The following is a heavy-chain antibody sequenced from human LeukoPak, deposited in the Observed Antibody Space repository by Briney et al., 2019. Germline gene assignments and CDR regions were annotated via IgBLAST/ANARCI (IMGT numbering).Heavy chain of an antibody. CDR3: TRTSPSYYDFWSGDGMDV. CDR1: GFTFSGST. D-gene: IGHD3-3*01. J-gene: IGHJ6*02. V-gene: IGHV3-73*01. Sequence: GESLTLSCAASGFTFSGSTMHWVRQASGKGLEWVGRVRGKVNSYATAYAASVKGRFTISRDDSKNTAYLQMNSLKTEDTAVYYCTRTSPSYYDFWSGDGMDVWGQGTTVTVSS. CDR2: VRGKVNSYAT.